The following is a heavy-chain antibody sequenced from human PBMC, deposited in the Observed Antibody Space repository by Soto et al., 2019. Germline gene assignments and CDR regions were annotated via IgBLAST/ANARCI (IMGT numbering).Heavy chain of an antibody. CDR2: INPNSGGT. CDR3: ARAEFPAAMGAFDY. CDR1: GYTFTGYY. J-gene: IGHJ4*02. D-gene: IGHD2-2*01. V-gene: IGHV1-2*04. Sequence: ASVKVSCKASGYTFTGYYMHWVRQAPGQGLEWMGWINPNSGGTNYAQKFQGWVTMTRDTSISTAYMELSRLRSDDTAVYYCARAEFPAAMGAFDYWGQGTLVTVSS.